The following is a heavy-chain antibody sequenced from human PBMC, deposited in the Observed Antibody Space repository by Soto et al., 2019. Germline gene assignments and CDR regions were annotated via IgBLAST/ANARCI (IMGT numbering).Heavy chain of an antibody. D-gene: IGHD3-22*01. Sequence: SETLSLTCAVSGYSITNGYYWGGVRQPPGKGLEWIGEIYHSGSTNYNPSLKSRVTISADKSKNQFSLKLSSVTAADTAVYYCARDLGYYDSSGYSWGQGTLVTVSS. J-gene: IGHJ5*02. CDR1: GYSITNGYY. CDR2: IYHSGST. CDR3: ARDLGYYDSSGYS. V-gene: IGHV4-38-2*02.